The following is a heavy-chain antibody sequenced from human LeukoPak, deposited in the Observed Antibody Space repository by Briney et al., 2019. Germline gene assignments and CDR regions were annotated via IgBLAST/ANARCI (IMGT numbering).Heavy chain of an antibody. D-gene: IGHD3-3*01. CDR1: GGSISSYY. CDR2: IYSSGST. Sequence: SETLSLTCTVSGGSISSYYWNWIRQPAGKGLEWIGRIYSSGSTNYNPSLKSRVTISVDTSKNQFSLKLSSVTAADTAVYYCARHYDFWSGYYYYYYMDVWGKGTTVTVSS. J-gene: IGHJ6*03. V-gene: IGHV4-4*07. CDR3: ARHYDFWSGYYYYYYMDV.